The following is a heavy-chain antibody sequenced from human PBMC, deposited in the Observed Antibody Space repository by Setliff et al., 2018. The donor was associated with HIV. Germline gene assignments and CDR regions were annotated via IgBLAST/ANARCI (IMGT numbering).Heavy chain of an antibody. CDR2: MYTSGVA. CDR1: GGSISSYY. V-gene: IGHV4-4*07. D-gene: IGHD3-16*01. Sequence: TLSLTCTVSGGSISSYYWSWIRQPAGKGLEWIGRMYTSGVAKYNPSLESRVTMSVDTSKNQMSLELTSVTAADTAVYYCARDPKVEWDLLGAFDIWGQGTMVT. J-gene: IGHJ3*02. CDR3: ARDPKVEWDLLGAFDI.